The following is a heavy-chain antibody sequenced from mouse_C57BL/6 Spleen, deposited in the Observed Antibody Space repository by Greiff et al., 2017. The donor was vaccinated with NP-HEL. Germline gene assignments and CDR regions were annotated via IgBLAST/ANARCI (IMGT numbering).Heavy chain of an antibody. CDR2: INYDGSST. D-gene: IGHD1-1*01. J-gene: IGHJ4*01. Sequence: EVKLMESEGGLVQPGSSMKLSCTASGFTFSDYYMAWVRQVPEKGLEWVANINYDGSSTYYLDSLKSRFIISRDNAKNILYLQMSSLKSEDTATYYCARDTGGYYAMDYWGQGTSVTVSS. CDR1: GFTFSDYY. V-gene: IGHV5-16*01. CDR3: ARDTGGYYAMDY.